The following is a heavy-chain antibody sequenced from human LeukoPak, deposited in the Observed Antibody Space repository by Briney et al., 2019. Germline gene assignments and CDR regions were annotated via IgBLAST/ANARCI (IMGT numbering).Heavy chain of an antibody. Sequence: SVKVSCKASGGTFSSYAISWVRQAPGQGLEWMGGIIPIFGTANYAQKFQGRVTITADESTSTAYMELSSLRSEDTAVYYCARGALLDSGSYYNWFDPWGQGTLVTVSS. D-gene: IGHD1-26*01. V-gene: IGHV1-69*01. CDR1: GGTFSSYA. CDR2: IIPIFGTA. CDR3: ARGALLDSGSYYNWFDP. J-gene: IGHJ5*02.